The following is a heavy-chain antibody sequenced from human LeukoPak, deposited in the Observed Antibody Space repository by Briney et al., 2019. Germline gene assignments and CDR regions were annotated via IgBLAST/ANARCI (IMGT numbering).Heavy chain of an antibody. CDR1: GFTFSSYV. J-gene: IGHJ4*02. Sequence: PGGSLRLSCLASGFTFSSYVMNWVRQTPGKGLEWVSFIRYDGSNKYYADSVKGRLTISRDNSKNTLYLQMNSLRAEDTAVYYCANQDSTEYSYYFDFWGQGTLVTVSS. CDR3: ANQDSTEYSYYFDF. D-gene: IGHD2/OR15-2a*01. CDR2: IRYDGSNK. V-gene: IGHV3-30*02.